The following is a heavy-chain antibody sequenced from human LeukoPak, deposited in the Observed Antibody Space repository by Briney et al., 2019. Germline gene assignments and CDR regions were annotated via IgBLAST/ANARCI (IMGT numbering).Heavy chain of an antibody. J-gene: IGHJ5*02. Sequence: GGAPRISFGASGFTLRSYGLHWVRQAPSQGLGGGAFIRYDGSNKYYADSVKGLFTISRDNSKNTLYLQMNSLRAEDTAVYYCAKGYSSSRRWFDPWGQGTLVTVSS. CDR3: AKGYSSSRRWFDP. V-gene: IGHV3-30*02. CDR1: GFTLRSYG. D-gene: IGHD6-6*01. CDR2: IRYDGSNK.